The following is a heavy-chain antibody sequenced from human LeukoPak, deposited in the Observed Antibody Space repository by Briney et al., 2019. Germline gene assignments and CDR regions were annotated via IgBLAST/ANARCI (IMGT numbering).Heavy chain of an antibody. CDR1: GFTFSSYA. CDR3: AKKEGRLQYDSYFDS. D-gene: IGHD5-24*01. CDR2: ISGSGGST. V-gene: IGHV3-23*01. J-gene: IGHJ4*02. Sequence: GGSLRLSCAASGFTFSSYAMSWVRQAPGKGLEWVSAISGSGGSTYYADSVKGRFTISRDNSKNTLHLQMNSLRAEATAVYYCAKKEGRLQYDSYFDSWGQGTLVTVSS.